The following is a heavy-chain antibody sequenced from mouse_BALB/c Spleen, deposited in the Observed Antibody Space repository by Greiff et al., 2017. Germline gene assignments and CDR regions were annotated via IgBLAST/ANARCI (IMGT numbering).Heavy chain of an antibody. CDR1: GYSITSGYY. CDR3: ARGYYGFAY. CDR2: ISYDGSN. D-gene: IGHD1-1*01. J-gene: IGHJ3*01. Sequence: EVQLVESGPGLVKPSQSLSLTCSVTGYSITSGYYWNWIRQFPGNKLEWMGYISYDGSNNYNPYLKNRISITRDTSKNQFFLKLNSVTTEDTATYYCARGYYGFAYWGQGTLVTVSA. V-gene: IGHV3-6*02.